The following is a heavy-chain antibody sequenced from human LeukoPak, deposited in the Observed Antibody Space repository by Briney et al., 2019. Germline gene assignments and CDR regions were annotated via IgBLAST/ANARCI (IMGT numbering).Heavy chain of an antibody. J-gene: IGHJ3*02. V-gene: IGHV4-59*01. CDR3: ARAPPPRGRSGYRFDAFDI. CDR2: IYYSGST. CDR1: GGSISSYY. Sequence: PSETLSLTCTVSGGSISSYYWSWIRQPPGKGLEWIGYIYYSGSTNYNPSLKSRVTISVDTSKNQFSLKLSSVTAADTAVYYCARAPPPRGRSGYRFDAFDIWGQGTMVTVSS. D-gene: IGHD3-3*01.